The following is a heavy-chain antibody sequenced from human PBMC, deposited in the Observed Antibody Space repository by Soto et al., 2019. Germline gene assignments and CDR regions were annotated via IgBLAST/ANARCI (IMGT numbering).Heavy chain of an antibody. V-gene: IGHV4-34*01. D-gene: IGHD3-10*01. CDR3: ATRRTNYYGSGSYYS. Sequence: SETLSLTCAVYGGSFSGYYWSWIRQPPGKGLEWIGEINHSGSTNYNPSLKSRVTISVDTSKNQFSLKLSSVTAADTAVYYCATRRTNYYGSGSYYSWGQGTQVTVSS. CDR1: GGSFSGYY. CDR2: INHSGST. J-gene: IGHJ4*02.